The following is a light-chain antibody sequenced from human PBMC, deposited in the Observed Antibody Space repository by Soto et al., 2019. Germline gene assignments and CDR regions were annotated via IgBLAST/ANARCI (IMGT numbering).Light chain of an antibody. Sequence: DIQMTQSPAAVSASVQASVIITFRASQSISNHLNWYQQKPGKAPKLLIFAASSLQSGVPSRFSGSRSGPDFTLTISSLQPEDFATYYCQQSYSSPPTFGQRTKV. CDR3: QQSYSSPPT. J-gene: IGKJ1*01. CDR1: QSISNH. CDR2: AAS. V-gene: IGKV1-39*01.